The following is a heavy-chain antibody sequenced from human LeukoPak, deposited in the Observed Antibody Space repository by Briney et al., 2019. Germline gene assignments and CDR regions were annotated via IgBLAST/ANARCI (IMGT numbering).Heavy chain of an antibody. Sequence: SETLSLTCTVSGGSISSYYWSWIRQPPGKGVEWIGYIYYSGSTTYNPSLKSRGTISVDTSKNQFSLKLSSVTAADTAVYYCARQVGGYFDYWGQGTLVTVSS. V-gene: IGHV4-59*08. CDR2: IYYSGST. J-gene: IGHJ4*02. CDR3: ARQVGGYFDY. CDR1: GGSISSYY. D-gene: IGHD3-16*01.